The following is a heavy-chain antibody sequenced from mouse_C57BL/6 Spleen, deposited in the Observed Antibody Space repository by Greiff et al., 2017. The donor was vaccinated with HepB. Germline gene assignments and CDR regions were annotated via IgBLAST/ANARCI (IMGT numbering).Heavy chain of an antibody. D-gene: IGHD1-1*01. J-gene: IGHJ4*01. CDR3: ARPDYGTSFHAMDY. CDR1: GYSFTGYY. Sequence: VQLQQSGPELVKPGASVKISCKASGYSFTGYYMHWVKQSSEKSLEWIGEINPSTGGTSYNQKFKGKATLTVDKSSSTAYMQLKSLTSEDSAVYYCARPDYGTSFHAMDYWGQGTSVTVSS. CDR2: INPSTGGT. V-gene: IGHV1-43*01.